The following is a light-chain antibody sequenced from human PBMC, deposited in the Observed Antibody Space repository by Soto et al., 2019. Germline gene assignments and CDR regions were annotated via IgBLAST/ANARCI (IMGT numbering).Light chain of an antibody. CDR1: QSVSSY. Sequence: EIVLTQSPATLSLSPGERATISCRASQSVSSYLAWYQQKPGQAPRLLIYDASNRATGIPARFSGSGSGTDFTLTISSLEPEDFAVYYCQQRSNWPTFGQGTRLEI. V-gene: IGKV3-11*01. J-gene: IGKJ5*01. CDR3: QQRSNWPT. CDR2: DAS.